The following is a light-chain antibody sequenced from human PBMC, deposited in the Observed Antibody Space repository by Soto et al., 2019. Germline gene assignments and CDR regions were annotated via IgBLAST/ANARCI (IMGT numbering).Light chain of an antibody. CDR3: QQYGGSPRT. Sequence: VLPPSPGTRPFPTWARAPPSCRASQSLSSNFLAWYQQQRGQAPRLLINGAANRSTGSPDRFSGSGSGTDLTLTITRLEPEDFAVYYCQQYGGSPRTFGQGTKVDI. J-gene: IGKJ1*01. CDR2: GAA. V-gene: IGKV3-20*01. CDR1: QSLSSNF.